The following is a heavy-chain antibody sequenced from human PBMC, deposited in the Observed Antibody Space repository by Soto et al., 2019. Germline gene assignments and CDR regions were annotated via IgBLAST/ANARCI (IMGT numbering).Heavy chain of an antibody. Sequence: GESLKIYCKGSGYSFTSYWIGWVRQMPGKGLEWMGIIYPGDSDTRYSPSFQGQVTISADKSISTAYLQWSSLKASDTAMYYCARAGGGSSSFHYYYGMDVWGQGTTVTVSS. CDR2: IYPGDSDT. CDR1: GYSFTSYW. CDR3: ARAGGGSSSFHYYYGMDV. D-gene: IGHD6-6*01. J-gene: IGHJ6*02. V-gene: IGHV5-51*01.